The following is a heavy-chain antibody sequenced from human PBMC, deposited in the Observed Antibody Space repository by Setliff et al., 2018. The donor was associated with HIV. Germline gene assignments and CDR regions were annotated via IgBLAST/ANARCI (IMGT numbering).Heavy chain of an antibody. Sequence: PSETLSLTCLVFSYSITNGNYWAWIRQSPGKGLEWIGSIYSTGHTYYNPSHKSRLTMPVDTAKNRFSLKLISVTAADTAVYYCARDRALRFSKSPSFNYFDVWGQGALVTVSS. CDR1: SYSITNGNY. CDR2: IYSTGHT. V-gene: IGHV4-38-2*02. CDR3: ARDRALRFSKSPSFNYFDV. J-gene: IGHJ4*02. D-gene: IGHD3-10*01.